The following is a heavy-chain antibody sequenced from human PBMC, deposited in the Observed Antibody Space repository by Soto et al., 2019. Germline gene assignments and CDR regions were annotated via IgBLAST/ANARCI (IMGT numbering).Heavy chain of an antibody. V-gene: IGHV3-30*18. CDR2: ISYDGSNK. CDR3: AKDLGDLGSSGWDDYYGMDV. Sequence: GGSLRLSCAASGFTFSSYGMHWVRQAPGKGLEWVAVISYDGSNKYYADSVKGRFTISRDNSKNTLYLQMNSLRAEDTAVYYCAKDLGDLGSSGWDDYYGMDVWGQGTTVTVSS. CDR1: GFTFSSYG. J-gene: IGHJ6*02. D-gene: IGHD6-19*01.